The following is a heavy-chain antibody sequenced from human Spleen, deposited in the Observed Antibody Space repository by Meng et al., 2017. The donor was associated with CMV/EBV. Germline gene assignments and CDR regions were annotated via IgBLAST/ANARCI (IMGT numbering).Heavy chain of an antibody. J-gene: IGHJ3*02. CDR2: INPNSGGT. CDR1: GYTFTGYY. Sequence: ASVKVSCKASGYTFTGYYMHWARQAPGQGLEWMGWINPNSGGTNYAQKFQGRVTMTRDTSISTAYMELSRLRSDDTAGYYCARAVPAALTVGAFDIWGQGTMVTVSS. V-gene: IGHV1-2*02. D-gene: IGHD2-2*01. CDR3: ARAVPAALTVGAFDI.